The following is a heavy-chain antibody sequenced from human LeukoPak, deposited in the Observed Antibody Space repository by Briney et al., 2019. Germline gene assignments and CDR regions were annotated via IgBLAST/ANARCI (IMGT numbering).Heavy chain of an antibody. CDR2: IIPILGIA. V-gene: IGHV1-69*04. CDR3: AREGRTYYYDSSGYNWFDR. Sequence: GASVKVSCKASGGTFSSYAISWVRQAPGQGLEWIGRIIPILGIANYAQKFQGRVTITADKSTSTAYMELSSLRSEDTAVYYCAREGRTYYYDSSGYNWFDRWGQGTLVTVSS. CDR1: GGTFSSYA. J-gene: IGHJ5*02. D-gene: IGHD3-22*01.